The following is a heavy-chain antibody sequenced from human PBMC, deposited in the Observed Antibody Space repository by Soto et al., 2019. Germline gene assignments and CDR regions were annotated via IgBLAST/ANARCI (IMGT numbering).Heavy chain of an antibody. V-gene: IGHV4-34*01. J-gene: IGHJ6*02. CDR1: GGSFSGYY. CDR3: ARIKVTMECDYYSRDV. D-gene: IGHD4-17*01. Sequence: PWGPLCLTCAVSGGSFSGYYLSWVRQPPGKGLEWIGEINHSGSTNYNPSLKSRVTISVDTSKNQFSLKLSSVTAADTAVYYLARIKVTMECDYYSRDVWGQGTTLP. CDR2: INHSGST.